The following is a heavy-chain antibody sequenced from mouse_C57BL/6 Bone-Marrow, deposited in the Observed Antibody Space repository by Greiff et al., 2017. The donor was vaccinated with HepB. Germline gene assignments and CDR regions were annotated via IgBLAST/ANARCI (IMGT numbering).Heavy chain of an antibody. Sequence: VQLQQSGAELARPGASVKLSCKASGYTFTSYGISWVKQRTGQGLAWIGEIYPRSGNTYYNEKFKGKAKLTADKSSSTAYMELRSLTSEDSAVYFCARYGNYVFWFAYWGQGTLVTVSA. CDR3: ARYGNYVFWFAY. D-gene: IGHD2-1*01. CDR1: GYTFTSYG. J-gene: IGHJ3*01. CDR2: IYPRSGNT. V-gene: IGHV1-81*01.